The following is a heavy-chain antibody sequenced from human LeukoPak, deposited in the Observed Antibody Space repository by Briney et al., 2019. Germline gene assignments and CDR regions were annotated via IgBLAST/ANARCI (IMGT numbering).Heavy chain of an antibody. CDR1: GFTLSGYW. CDR2: LHADGIER. D-gene: IGHD5-12*01. V-gene: IGHV3-7*01. J-gene: IGHJ4*02. Sequence: GGSLRLSCAASGFTLSGYWMSWVRQAPGKGLEWVARLHADGIERYYVDPEKGRFTISRDNAKNSLHLQMYSLRLDDTAVYYCARGGYSFDYLGQGTLVTVSS. CDR3: ARGGYSFDY.